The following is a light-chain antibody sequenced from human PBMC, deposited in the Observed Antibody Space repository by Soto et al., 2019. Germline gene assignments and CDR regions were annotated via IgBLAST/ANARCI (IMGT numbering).Light chain of an antibody. CDR3: CSYASSSTFWV. Sequence: QSALTQPASVSGSPGQSITISCTGTSSDVGSYNLVSWYQQHPGKAPKLMIYEGSKRPSGVSNRFSGSKSGNTASLTISGLQAEDEADYYCCSYASSSTFWVFSGGTKVTVL. CDR1: SSDVGSYNL. J-gene: IGLJ3*02. CDR2: EGS. V-gene: IGLV2-23*03.